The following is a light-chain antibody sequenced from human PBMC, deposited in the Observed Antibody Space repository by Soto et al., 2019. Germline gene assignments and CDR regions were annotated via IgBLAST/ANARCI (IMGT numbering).Light chain of an antibody. Sequence: QSALTQPASVSGSPGQSITISCTGTSSDVGGYNYVSWYQQHPVKAPKLMIYDVTNRPSGVSDRFSGSKSGNTASLTISGLQAEDEADYYCSSYTSSSTPYVFGTGPRSPS. CDR2: DVT. CDR1: SSDVGGYNY. CDR3: SSYTSSSTPYV. V-gene: IGLV2-14*01. J-gene: IGLJ1*01.